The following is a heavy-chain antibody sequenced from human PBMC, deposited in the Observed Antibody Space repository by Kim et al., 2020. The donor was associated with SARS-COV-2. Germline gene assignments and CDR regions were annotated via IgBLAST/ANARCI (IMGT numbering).Heavy chain of an antibody. CDR1: GFAFSNFA. Sequence: GGSLRLSCAASGFAFSNFAMNWVRQAPGKGLEWVSFMSDSGGTTFYANSVKGRFTISRDNSKNILYLQMNSLRAEDTAIYYCANRVGSSGAQRGAFDIWGQGTKVTVSS. CDR2: MSDSGGTT. J-gene: IGHJ3*02. V-gene: IGHV3-23*01. D-gene: IGHD3-22*01. CDR3: ANRVGSSGAQRGAFDI.